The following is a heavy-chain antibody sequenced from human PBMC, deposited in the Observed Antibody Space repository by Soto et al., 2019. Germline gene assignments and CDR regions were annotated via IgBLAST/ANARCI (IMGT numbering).Heavy chain of an antibody. V-gene: IGHV3-33*01. D-gene: IGHD3-22*01. Sequence: GGSLRLSCAASGFTFSSYGMHWVRQAPGKGLEWVAVIWYDGSNKYYADSVKGRFTISRDNSKNTLYLQMNSLRAEDTAVYYCARERGNYYDSSGYYYVRPFDYWGQGTLVTVSS. CDR3: ARERGNYYDSSGYYYVRPFDY. J-gene: IGHJ4*02. CDR1: GFTFSSYG. CDR2: IWYDGSNK.